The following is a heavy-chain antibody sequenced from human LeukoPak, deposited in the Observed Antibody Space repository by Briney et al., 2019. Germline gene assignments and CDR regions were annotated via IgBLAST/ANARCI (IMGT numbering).Heavy chain of an antibody. CDR2: ILQDGSEK. CDR1: GFTFSGYF. J-gene: IGHJ3*01. D-gene: IGHD7-27*01. V-gene: IGHV3-7*01. CDR3: ARDPGSDAFDF. Sequence: GGSLRLSCATSGFTFSGYFLTWVRQAPGKGLEWVANILQDGSEKYYVDSVKGRFTISRDNAKNSLYLQMNSLRAEDTAVYYCARDPGSDAFDFWGQGTMVTVSS.